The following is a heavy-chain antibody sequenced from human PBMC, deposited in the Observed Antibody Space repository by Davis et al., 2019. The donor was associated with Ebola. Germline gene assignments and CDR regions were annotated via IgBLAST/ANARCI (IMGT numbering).Heavy chain of an antibody. CDR1: GSSFSNFW. CDR2: IYPHDSDT. Sequence: GESLKISCKASGSSFSNFWIGWVRQIPGKGLELVGIIYPHDSDTRYNPSFQGRVTISADESINIAYLQWTSLKASDTAMYYCARLPFNTGWYLVDPWGQGTLVVVSS. V-gene: IGHV5-51*01. D-gene: IGHD3-9*01. J-gene: IGHJ5*02. CDR3: ARLPFNTGWYLVDP.